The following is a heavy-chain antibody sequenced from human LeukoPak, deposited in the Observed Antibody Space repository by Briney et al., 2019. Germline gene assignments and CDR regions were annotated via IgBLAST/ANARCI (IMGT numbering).Heavy chain of an antibody. D-gene: IGHD3-10*01. CDR2: ISAYNGNT. CDR3: AREHYYGSGSYTY. Sequence: ASVKVSCESSGYTFTSYGISWVRQAPGQGLEWMGWISAYNGNTDYAQKLQGRVTMTTETSTSTAYMELRSLRSDDTAVYYCAREHYYGSGSYTYWGQGTLVTVSS. CDR1: GYTFTSYG. J-gene: IGHJ4*02. V-gene: IGHV1-18*01.